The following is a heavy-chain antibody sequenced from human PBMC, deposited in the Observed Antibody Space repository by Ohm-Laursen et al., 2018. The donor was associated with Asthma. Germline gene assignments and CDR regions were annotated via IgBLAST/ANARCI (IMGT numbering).Heavy chain of an antibody. CDR3: ARRDFSGGDPSAAFDI. J-gene: IGHJ3*02. V-gene: IGHV4-30-4*01. CDR2: IYHSVST. CDR1: GGSIGSDDYY. Sequence: SETLSLTCTVSGGSIGSDDYYWSWIRQPPGKGLEWIGYIYHSVSTYYSPSLKSRVTISGDTSKNQFSLKLTFVTAADTAVYYCARRDFSGGDPSAAFDIWGQGTMVTVSS. D-gene: IGHD2-21*02.